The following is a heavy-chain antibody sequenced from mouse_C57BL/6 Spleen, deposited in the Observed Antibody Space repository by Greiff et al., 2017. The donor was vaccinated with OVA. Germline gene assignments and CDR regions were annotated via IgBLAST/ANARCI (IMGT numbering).Heavy chain of an antibody. CDR1: GYTFTDYE. CDR2: IDPATGGT. CDR3: TRGFCYATDY. D-gene: IGHD3-1*01. J-gene: IGHJ4*01. V-gene: IGHV1-15*01. Sequence: LQQSGAELVRPGASVTLSCKASGYTFTDYEMHWVKQTPVHGLEWIGAIDPATGGTAYNQKFKGKALLTADKSSSTAYMELRSMTSEEDAVYYCTRGFCYATDYWGQGTSVTVSS.